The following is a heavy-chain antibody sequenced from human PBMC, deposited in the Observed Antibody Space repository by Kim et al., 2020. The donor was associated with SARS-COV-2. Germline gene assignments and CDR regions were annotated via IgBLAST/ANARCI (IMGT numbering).Heavy chain of an antibody. CDR1: GFTFSSYW. CDR3: ANSILTGRYYYYYGMDV. D-gene: IGHD3-9*01. CDR2: INSDGSST. J-gene: IGHJ6*02. Sequence: GGSLRLSCAASGFTFSSYWMHWVRQAPGKGLVWVSRINSDGSSTSYADSVKGRFTISRDNAKNTLYLQMNSLRAEDTAVYYCANSILTGRYYYYYGMDVWGQGTTVTVSS. V-gene: IGHV3-74*01.